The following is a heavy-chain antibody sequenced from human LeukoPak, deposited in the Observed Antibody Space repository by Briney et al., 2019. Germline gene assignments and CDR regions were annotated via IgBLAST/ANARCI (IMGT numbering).Heavy chain of an antibody. CDR3: ARDLISFYFDY. J-gene: IGHJ4*02. V-gene: IGHV1-2*02. D-gene: IGHD3-16*01. CDR2: INPNSGDT. Sequence: ASVKVSCKASGYSFTCYYMHWVRQAPGQGLEWMGWINPNSGDTKYAQKFQGRVTMTRDTSISTAYMELSRLRSDDTAVYYCARDLISFYFDYWGQGTLVTVSS. CDR1: GYSFTCYY.